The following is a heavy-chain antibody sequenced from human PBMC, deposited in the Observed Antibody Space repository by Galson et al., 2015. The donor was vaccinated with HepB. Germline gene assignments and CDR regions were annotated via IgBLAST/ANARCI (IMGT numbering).Heavy chain of an antibody. CDR2: INPSGGST. CDR3: ARGNGDYLSGGVPNDPKTSIYYYYYGMDV. Sequence: SVKVSCKASGYTFTSYYMHWVRQAPGQGLEWMGIINPSGGSTSYAQKFQGRVTMTRDTSTSTVYMELSSLRSEDTAVYYCARGNGDYLSGGVPNDPKTSIYYYYYGMDVWGQGTTVTVSS. V-gene: IGHV1-46*01. CDR1: GYTFTSYY. J-gene: IGHJ6*02. D-gene: IGHD4-17*01.